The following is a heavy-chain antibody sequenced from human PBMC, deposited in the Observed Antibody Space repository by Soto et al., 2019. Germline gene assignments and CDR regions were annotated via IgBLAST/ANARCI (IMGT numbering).Heavy chain of an antibody. CDR2: ISSGASTI. CDR1: GFAFRDYE. D-gene: IGHD1-1*01. J-gene: IGHJ6*02. Sequence: LRLSCIWSGFAFRDYEMNWVRQAPGKGLEWVAYISSGASTIYYADSVRGRFTVSRDNAYNSLYLQINSLRGEDAAVYYCARTSRIETTHYYGMDVWGQR. V-gene: IGHV3-48*03. CDR3: ARTSRIETTHYYGMDV.